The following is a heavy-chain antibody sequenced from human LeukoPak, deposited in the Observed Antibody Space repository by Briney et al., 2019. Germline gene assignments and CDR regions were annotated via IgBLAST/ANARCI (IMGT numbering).Heavy chain of an antibody. CDR3: ARDATTELGTVYMDV. V-gene: IGHV3-48*03. Sequence: GGSLRLSCAASGFTFSTYEINWVRQAPGKGLEWLSHISTSGSNIHYADSVKGRSTISRDNAKNSLYLKMNSLRVEDTAVYYCARDATTELGTVYMDVWGKGTTVTMSS. CDR2: ISTSGSNI. D-gene: IGHD4-17*01. J-gene: IGHJ6*03. CDR1: GFTFSTYE.